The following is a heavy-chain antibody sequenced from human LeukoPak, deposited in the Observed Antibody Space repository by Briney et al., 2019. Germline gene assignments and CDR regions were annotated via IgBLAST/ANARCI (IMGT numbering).Heavy chain of an antibody. CDR2: ISGSGGNT. CDR1: GFTFSSYG. CDR3: AKCPDYDILTGYFFPH. V-gene: IGHV3-23*01. J-gene: IGHJ4*02. D-gene: IGHD3-9*01. Sequence: GGSLRLSRAASGFTFSSYGMSWVRQAPGKGLEWVSAISGSGGNTYYADSVKGRFTISRDNSKNTLYLQMNSLRAEDTAVYYCAKCPDYDILTGYFFPHWGQGTLVTVSS.